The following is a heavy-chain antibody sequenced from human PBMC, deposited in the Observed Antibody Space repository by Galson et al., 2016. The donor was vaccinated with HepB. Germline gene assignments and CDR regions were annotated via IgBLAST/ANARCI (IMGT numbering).Heavy chain of an antibody. CDR1: GGSISGSGGYY. Sequence: TLSLTCTVSGGSISGSGGYYWSWIRQHPGKGLEWIGYIYHTGSAYYSPSLKSRATISLDTSGNQFSLKLTYVAAADTAVYYCARLVFGDYFDYWGQGTLVTVSS. J-gene: IGHJ4*02. CDR3: ARLVFGDYFDY. D-gene: IGHD3-10*02. V-gene: IGHV4-31*03. CDR2: IYHTGSA.